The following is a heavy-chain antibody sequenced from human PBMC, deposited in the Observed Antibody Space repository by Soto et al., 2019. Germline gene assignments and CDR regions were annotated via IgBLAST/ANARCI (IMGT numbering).Heavy chain of an antibody. V-gene: IGHV3-7*04. D-gene: IGHD1-1*01. CDR3: ARDRNGTY. CDR2: IKEDESEK. Sequence: EVQLVESGGGLVQPGGSLRLSCAASGFTFSSYWMSWVRQAPGKGLEWVANIKEDESEKYYIDSVKGRFTISRDNTKSSLYLQINSLRVEDTAVYFCARDRNGTYWGQGTLVTVSS. J-gene: IGHJ4*02. CDR1: GFTFSSYW.